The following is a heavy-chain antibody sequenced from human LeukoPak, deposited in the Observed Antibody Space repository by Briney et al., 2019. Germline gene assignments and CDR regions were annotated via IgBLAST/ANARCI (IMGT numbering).Heavy chain of an antibody. D-gene: IGHD5-18*01. CDR2: IKQDGSEK. V-gene: IGHV3-7*01. J-gene: IGHJ6*02. CDR3: ARVDSAIDYYYAMDV. CDR1: GFTFSNYW. Sequence: QAGGSLRLSCAASGFTFSNYWMSWVRQAPGKGLEWVANIKQDGSEKYYVDSVKGRFTISRDNANNSLYLQMNSLRAEDTAVYYCARVDSAIDYYYAMDVWGQGTTVTVSS.